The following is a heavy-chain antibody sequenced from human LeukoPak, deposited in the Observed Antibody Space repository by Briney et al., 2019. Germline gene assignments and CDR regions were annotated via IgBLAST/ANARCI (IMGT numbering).Heavy chain of an antibody. CDR2: IYYSGST. Sequence: SETLSLTCTVSGGSISSSSYYWGWIRQPPGKGLKWIGSIYYSGSTYYNPSLKSRVTISVDTSKNQFSLKLSSVTAADTAVYYCARDITGTTRDYYYYMDVWGKGTTVTVSS. J-gene: IGHJ6*03. CDR1: GGSISSSSYY. CDR3: ARDITGTTRDYYYYMDV. D-gene: IGHD1-20*01. V-gene: IGHV4-39*07.